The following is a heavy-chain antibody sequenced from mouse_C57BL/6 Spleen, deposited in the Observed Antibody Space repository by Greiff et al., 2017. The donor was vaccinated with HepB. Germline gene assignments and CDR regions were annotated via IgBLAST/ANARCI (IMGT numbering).Heavy chain of an antibody. D-gene: IGHD1-1*01. J-gene: IGHJ2*01. CDR2: FHPYNDDT. CDR1: GYTFTTYP. V-gene: IGHV1-47*01. Sequence: VKLMESGAELVKPGASVKMSCKASGYTFTTYPIEWMKQNHGKSLEWIGNFHPYNDDTKYNEKFKGKATLTVEKSSSTVYWELSRLTSDDSAVYYCARGRLYGSSYVGFGYWGQGTTLTVSS. CDR3: ARGRLYGSSYVGFGY.